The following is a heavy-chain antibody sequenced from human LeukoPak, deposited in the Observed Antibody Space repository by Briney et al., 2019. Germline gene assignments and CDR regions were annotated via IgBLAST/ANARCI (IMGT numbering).Heavy chain of an antibody. Sequence: GGSLRLSCAASGFTFSSYAMSGARQAPGKGLEWVSAISGSGGSTYYADSVKGRFTISRDNTKNTLYLQMNSLRAEDTAVYYCANLQWSIGFDAFDIWGQGTMVTVSS. V-gene: IGHV3-23*01. J-gene: IGHJ3*02. CDR1: GFTFSSYA. CDR3: ANLQWSIGFDAFDI. D-gene: IGHD2-15*01. CDR2: ISGSGGST.